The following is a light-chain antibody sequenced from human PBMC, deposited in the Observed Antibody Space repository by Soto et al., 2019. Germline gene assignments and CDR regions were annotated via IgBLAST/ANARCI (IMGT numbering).Light chain of an antibody. CDR3: QMYNTRPV. J-gene: IGKJ1*01. Sequence: VATEYRSRLSSRASQSVSSNLAWYQQKPGQAPRILIYAASTRASGTPARLHASGSGRQVTPAVPSLRSDDFAVYHCQMYNTRPVLGQGTKVDIK. CDR2: AAS. V-gene: IGKV3-15*01. CDR1: QSVSSN.